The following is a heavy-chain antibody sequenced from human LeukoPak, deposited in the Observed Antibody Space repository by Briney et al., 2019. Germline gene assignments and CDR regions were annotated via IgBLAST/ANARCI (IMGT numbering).Heavy chain of an antibody. D-gene: IGHD3-3*01. J-gene: IGHJ4*02. CDR2: IYDSGST. CDR1: GGSISSNNYF. Sequence: SETLSLTCTVSGGSISSNNYFWRWIRQPPGKGLEWIGSIYDSGSTYYNPSLKSRVTISVDTSKNQFSLKLNSVTAADTAMYYCQSRFLEWLLDYWGQGTLVTVSS. CDR3: QSRFLEWLLDY. V-gene: IGHV4-39*01.